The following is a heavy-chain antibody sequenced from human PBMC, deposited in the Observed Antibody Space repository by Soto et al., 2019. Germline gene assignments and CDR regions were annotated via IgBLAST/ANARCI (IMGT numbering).Heavy chain of an antibody. J-gene: IGHJ4*02. CDR2: IIPILGIA. V-gene: IGHV1-69*02. CDR3: ASLSGAVAGSYYFDY. CDR1: GGTFSSYT. Sequence: QVQLVQSGAEVKKPGSSMKVSCKASGGTFSSYTISWVRQAPGQGLEWMGRIIPILGIANYAQKFQGRVTITADKSTSTAYMELSSLRSEDTAVYYCASLSGAVAGSYYFDYWGQGTLVTVSS. D-gene: IGHD6-19*01.